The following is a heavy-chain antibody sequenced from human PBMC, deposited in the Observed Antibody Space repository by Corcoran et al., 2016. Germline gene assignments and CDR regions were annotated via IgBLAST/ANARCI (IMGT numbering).Heavy chain of an antibody. CDR3: ARVGSGGAFDI. V-gene: IGHV1-46*01. CDR1: GYTFTSYY. CDR2: INPSGGST. J-gene: IGHJ3*02. Sequence: QVQLVQSGAEVKKPGASVKVSCKASGYTFTSYYMHWVRQAPGQGLEWMGIINPSGGSTSYAQKFQGRVTMTRDTSTSTVYMELSSLRSEDTAVYYWARVGSGGAFDIWGQGTMVTVSS. D-gene: IGHD2-8*02.